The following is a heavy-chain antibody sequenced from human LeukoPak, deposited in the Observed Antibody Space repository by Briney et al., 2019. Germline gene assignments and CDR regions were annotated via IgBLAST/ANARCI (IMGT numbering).Heavy chain of an antibody. J-gene: IGHJ4*02. CDR2: IYYSGST. CDR1: GGSISSSSYY. CDR3: ARDTSPVVTPGVFDY. Sequence: SETLSLTCTVSGGSISSSSYYWGWIRQPPGKGLEWIGSIYYSGSTYYNPSLKSRVTISVDTSKNQFSLKLSSVTAADTAVYYCARDTSPVVTPGVFDYWGQGTLVTVSS. D-gene: IGHD4-23*01. V-gene: IGHV4-39*07.